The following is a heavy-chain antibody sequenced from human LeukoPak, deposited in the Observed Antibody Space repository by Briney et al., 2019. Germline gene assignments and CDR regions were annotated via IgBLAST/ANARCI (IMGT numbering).Heavy chain of an antibody. V-gene: IGHV3-66*01. CDR2: IYSGGKS. CDR3: ARVAQVKYHFDF. CDR1: VFTVISNY. J-gene: IGHJ4*02. D-gene: IGHD2-2*01. Sequence: DGSLPLSCAAPVFTVISNYMRWVRPAPGNGLGWVSIIYSGGKSYYADSVTGRFTIPTHNSKTTLYLQMNSLRAEDTAVYYSARVAQVKYHFDFGGQGTLVTVSS.